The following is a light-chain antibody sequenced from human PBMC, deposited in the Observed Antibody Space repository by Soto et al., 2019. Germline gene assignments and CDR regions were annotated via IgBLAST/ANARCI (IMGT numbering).Light chain of an antibody. J-gene: IGKJ5*01. V-gene: IGKV3-20*01. CDR2: DTS. CDR1: QSLTNSF. Sequence: EFVLTQSPGTLSLSPGERATLSCRASQSLTNSFIAWYQQRPGQAPRLLIYDTSSRASGIPDRFSGSGSGTDFALPLSRLETEDFAVFYCQQYGTSEIIFGQGTRLEIK. CDR3: QQYGTSEII.